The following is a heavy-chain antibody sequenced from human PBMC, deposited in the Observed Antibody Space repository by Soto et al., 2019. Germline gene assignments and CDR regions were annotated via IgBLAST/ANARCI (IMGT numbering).Heavy chain of an antibody. Sequence: QVQQVQSGAEVKKPGSSVKVSCKASGGTFSSFTISWVRQAPGQGLEWMGGIIPIYGTANYAQKFQGRVTITADASTRTAYMELSSLRSEDTAVYYCAKDRRADWESYYYYAMDVWGQGTTVTVSS. CDR3: AKDRRADWESYYYYAMDV. CDR2: IIPIYGTA. CDR1: GGTFSSFT. V-gene: IGHV1-69*01. D-gene: IGHD1-26*01. J-gene: IGHJ6*02.